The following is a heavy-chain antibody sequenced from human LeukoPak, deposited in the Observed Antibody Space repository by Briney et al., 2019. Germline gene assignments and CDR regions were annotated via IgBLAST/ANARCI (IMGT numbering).Heavy chain of an antibody. J-gene: IGHJ4*02. CDR3: ARARRYLGYCSGGSCYGYFDY. D-gene: IGHD2-15*01. CDR2: IKRDGSEK. CDR1: GFTFSSYW. Sequence: TGGSLRLSCADSGFTFSSYWMSWVRQAPGKGLEWVANIKRDGSEKYYVDSVKGRFTISRDNAKNSLYLQMNSLRAEDTAVYYCARARRYLGYCSGGSCYGYFDYWGQGTLVTVSS. V-gene: IGHV3-7*01.